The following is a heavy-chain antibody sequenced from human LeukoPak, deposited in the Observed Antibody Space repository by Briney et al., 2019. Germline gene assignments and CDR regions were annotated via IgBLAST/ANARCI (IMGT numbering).Heavy chain of an antibody. Sequence: PGGSLRLSCAASGFTFSSYAMSWVRQAPGKGLEWVSAISGSGGSTYYADSVKGRFTISRDNSKNTLYLQMNSLRAEDTAVYYCAKDQFFWDTAMAPADYWGQGTLVTVSS. D-gene: IGHD5-18*01. V-gene: IGHV3-23*01. CDR2: ISGSGGST. CDR1: GFTFSSYA. J-gene: IGHJ4*02. CDR3: AKDQFFWDTAMAPADY.